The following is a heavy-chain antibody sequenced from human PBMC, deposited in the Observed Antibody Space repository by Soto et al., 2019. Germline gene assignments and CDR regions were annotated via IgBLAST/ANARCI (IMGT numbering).Heavy chain of an antibody. J-gene: IGHJ3*02. CDR2: MGGANGDT. CDR3: AKDGVDHNSVWDPFDI. Sequence: EVHMLESGGGLVQPGGSLRLSCAASGFIFSDYAMSWVRQAPGKGLEWVAGMGGANGDTYYTESVRGRFAISRDNSKSTLFLQVSSLRAEDTDVYFCAKDGVDHNSVWDPFDIWGQGTLVTVSS. V-gene: IGHV3-23*01. D-gene: IGHD2-15*01. CDR1: GFIFSDYA.